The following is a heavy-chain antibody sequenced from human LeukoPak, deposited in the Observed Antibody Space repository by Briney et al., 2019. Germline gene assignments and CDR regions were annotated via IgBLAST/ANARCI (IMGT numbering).Heavy chain of an antibody. V-gene: IGHV3-30*18. J-gene: IGHJ4*02. CDR3: AKGLSGGGQRGYFDY. CDR2: ISNDGSNK. Sequence: QTGGSLRLSCAASGFIFSTYGIHWVRQAPGKGLEWVAVISNDGSNKYYADSVKGRFTISRDSSKDTLYLQMNSLRAEDTAVYYCAKGLSGGGQRGYFDYWGQGTLVTVSS. CDR1: GFIFSTYG. D-gene: IGHD3-10*01.